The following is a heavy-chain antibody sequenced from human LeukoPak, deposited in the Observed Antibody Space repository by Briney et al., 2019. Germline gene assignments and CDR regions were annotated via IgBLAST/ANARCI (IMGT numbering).Heavy chain of an antibody. J-gene: IGHJ4*02. CDR1: GFTFSSYW. Sequence: QPGGSLRLSCAASGFTFSSYWMSWVRQAPGKGLEWVANIKQDGSEKYYVDSVKGRFTISRDNAKTSVYLQMNSLRAEDTAVYYCARDLESVYYYYGSGSYDYWGQGTLVTVSS. CDR2: IKQDGSEK. D-gene: IGHD3-10*01. V-gene: IGHV3-7*01. CDR3: ARDLESVYYYYGSGSYDY.